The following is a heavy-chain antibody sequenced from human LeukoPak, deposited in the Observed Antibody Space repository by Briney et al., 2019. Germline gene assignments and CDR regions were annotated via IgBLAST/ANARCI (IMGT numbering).Heavy chain of an antibody. CDR2: IYVGGST. V-gene: IGHV3-53*01. CDR1: GFTVSNSY. D-gene: IGHD4-17*01. CDR3: TRAALNDYAAN. Sequence: GGSLRLSCAASGFTVSNSYMSWVRQAPGKGLEWVPMIYVGGSTFYAGSVKGRFTTSRDNSKNTLYLQMDSLRAEDTAIYYCTRAALNDYAANWGQGSLVTVSS. J-gene: IGHJ4*02.